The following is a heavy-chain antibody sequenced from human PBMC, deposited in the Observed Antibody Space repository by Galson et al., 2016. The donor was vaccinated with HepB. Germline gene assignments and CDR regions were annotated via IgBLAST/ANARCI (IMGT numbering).Heavy chain of an antibody. CDR3: ARAAVVPGARMLFDP. CDR1: GASINASNW. V-gene: IGHV4-4*02. J-gene: IGHJ5*02. Sequence: SETLSLTCTVSGASINASNWWTWVRQSPGKGLEWIGEIFHTGTSNNNPFLNSRFTLSIDKSNNQLSLNITSIIAADTAVYYCARAAVVPGARMLFDPWGQGTLVTVSS. D-gene: IGHD2-2*01. CDR2: IFHTGTS.